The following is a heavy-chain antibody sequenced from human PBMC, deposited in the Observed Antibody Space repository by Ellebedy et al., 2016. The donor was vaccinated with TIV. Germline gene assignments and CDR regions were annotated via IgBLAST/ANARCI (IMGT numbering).Heavy chain of an antibody. Sequence: SETLSLTCTVSGGSVSSGSPYWNWIRQPPGKGLEWIGYSYYIGTTNYNPSLKSRVTISEDTSKNQFSLRLSSVTAADTAIYYCARDSKNGWAFDIWGQGTMVTVSS. CDR1: GGSVSSGSPY. J-gene: IGHJ3*02. CDR2: SYYIGTT. V-gene: IGHV4-61*01. D-gene: IGHD1-1*01. CDR3: ARDSKNGWAFDI.